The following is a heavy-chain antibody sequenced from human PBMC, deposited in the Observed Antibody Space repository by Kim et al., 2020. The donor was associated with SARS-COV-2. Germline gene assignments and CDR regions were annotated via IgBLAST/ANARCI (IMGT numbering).Heavy chain of an antibody. Sequence: GESLKISCKGSGYSFTSYWIGWVRQMPGKGLEWMGIIYPGDSDTRYSPSFQGQVTISADKSISTAYLQWSSLKASDTAMYYCARHRETSDYYYYGMDVWGQGTTVTVSS. V-gene: IGHV5-51*01. J-gene: IGHJ6*02. CDR2: IYPGDSDT. CDR1: GYSFTSYW. CDR3: ARHRETSDYYYYGMDV.